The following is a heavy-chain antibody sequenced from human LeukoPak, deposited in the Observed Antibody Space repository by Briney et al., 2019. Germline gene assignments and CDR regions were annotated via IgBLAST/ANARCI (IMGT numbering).Heavy chain of an antibody. CDR3: AKDLAVAVAGTVA. Sequence: HPGGSLRLSCAASGFTFSSYGMHWVRQAPGKGLEWVAVIWYDGSNKYYADSVKGRFTISRDNSKNTLYLQMNSLRAEDTAVYYCAKDLAVAVAGTVAWGQGTLVTVSS. CDR2: IWYDGSNK. D-gene: IGHD6-19*01. CDR1: GFTFSSYG. J-gene: IGHJ5*02. V-gene: IGHV3-33*06.